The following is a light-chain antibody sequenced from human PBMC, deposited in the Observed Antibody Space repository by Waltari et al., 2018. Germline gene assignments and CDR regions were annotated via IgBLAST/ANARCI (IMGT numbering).Light chain of an antibody. V-gene: IGKV3-15*01. J-gene: IGKJ1*01. Sequence: EIVMTQSPATLSVFPGERATLSCRSSQSIRSNLAWYQHKPGQAPRLLIYGAYTRATGIPARFSGSGSGKEFTLTISSLQSEDFAVYFCQQYDNWLGTFGQGTKVEIK. CDR1: QSIRSN. CDR2: GAY. CDR3: QQYDNWLGT.